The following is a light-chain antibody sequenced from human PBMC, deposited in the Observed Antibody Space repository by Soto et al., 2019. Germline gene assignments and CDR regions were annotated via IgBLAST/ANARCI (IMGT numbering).Light chain of an antibody. V-gene: IGLV1-47*01. J-gene: IGLJ1*01. CDR1: SSNIGSNS. CDR2: KNS. Sequence: QSVLTQPPSASGTPGQRVTISCSGSSSNIGSNSVYWYQHLPGTAPKLLIFKNSQRPSGDPDRCSGSKSGTAASLAVSGLRSGDGADYYCAAWYDRLRGFLFGPGTKLTVL. CDR3: AAWYDRLRGFL.